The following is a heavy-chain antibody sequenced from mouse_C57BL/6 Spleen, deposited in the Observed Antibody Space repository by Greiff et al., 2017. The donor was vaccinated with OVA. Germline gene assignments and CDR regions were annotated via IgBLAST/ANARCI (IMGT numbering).Heavy chain of an antibody. CDR1: GYTFTDYY. V-gene: IGHV1-76*01. CDR3: ARNWDWYFDV. D-gene: IGHD4-1*01. Sequence: QVQLQQSGAELVRPGASVKLSCKASGYTFTDYYINWVKQRPGQGLEWIARIYHGSGNTYYNEKFKGKATLTAEKSSSTAYMQLSSLTSEDSAVYFCARNWDWYFDVWGTGTTVTVSS. CDR2: IYHGSGNT. J-gene: IGHJ1*03.